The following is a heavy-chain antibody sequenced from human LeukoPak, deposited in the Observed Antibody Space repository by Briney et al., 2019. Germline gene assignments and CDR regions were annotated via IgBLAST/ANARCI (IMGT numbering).Heavy chain of an antibody. D-gene: IGHD6-13*01. CDR3: ARESSSSWYPLHYYYGMDV. CDR1: GYTFTSYY. J-gene: IGHJ6*02. V-gene: IGHV1-46*01. Sequence: ASVKVSCKASGYTFTSYYMHWVRQAPGQGLEWMGIINPSGGSTSYAQKFQGRVTMTRDTSTSTAYMELRSLRSDDTAVYYCARESSSSWYPLHYYYGMDVWGQGTTVTVSS. CDR2: INPSGGST.